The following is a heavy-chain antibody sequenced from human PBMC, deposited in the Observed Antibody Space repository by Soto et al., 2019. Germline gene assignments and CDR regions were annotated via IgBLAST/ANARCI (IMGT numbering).Heavy chain of an antibody. V-gene: IGHV1-69*13. D-gene: IGHD3-9*01. CDR1: GYLFTSYY. CDR2: IIPIFGTA. Sequence: ASVKVSCKASGYLFTSYYIHWARQAPGQGLEWMGGIIPIFGTANYAQKFQGRVTITADESTSTAYMELSSLRSEETAVYYCERIFSGEKPYYYHGMDVWGQGTTVTAP. CDR3: ERIFSGEKPYYYHGMDV. J-gene: IGHJ6*02.